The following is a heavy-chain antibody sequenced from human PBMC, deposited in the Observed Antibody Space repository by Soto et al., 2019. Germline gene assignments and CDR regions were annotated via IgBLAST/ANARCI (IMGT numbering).Heavy chain of an antibody. CDR2: IYPGDSKT. CDR1: GFSFTTYW. CDR3: RDLHSFPTPRSSDLLS. V-gene: IGHV5-51*01. Sequence: GESLKISCKGSGFSFTTYWIAWVRQMPGKGLEWMGIIYPGDSKTTYSPSFQGQVTISADKSISTAYLQWSSLKAFDTAMYYRRDLHSFPTPRSSDLLSWGQGTTVTVSS. J-gene: IGHJ6*02. D-gene: IGHD4-4*01.